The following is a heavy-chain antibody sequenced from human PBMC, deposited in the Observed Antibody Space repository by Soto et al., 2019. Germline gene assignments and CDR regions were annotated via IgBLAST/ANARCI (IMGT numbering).Heavy chain of an antibody. Sequence: PGGSLRLSCAASGFTFSNAWMNWVRQAPGKGLEWVSGIYGTGSRTFYADSVKGRFTISRDNSGNTLYLQMNSLRVEDTAVYYCAKDARPDGYWDFDYWGQGTLVTVSS. J-gene: IGHJ4*02. CDR3: AKDARPDGYWDFDY. CDR1: GFTFSNAW. CDR2: IYGTGSRT. V-gene: IGHV3-23*01. D-gene: IGHD5-12*01.